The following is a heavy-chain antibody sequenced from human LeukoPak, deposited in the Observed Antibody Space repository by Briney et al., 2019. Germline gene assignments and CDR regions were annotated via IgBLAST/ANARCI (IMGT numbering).Heavy chain of an antibody. CDR3: AKGSRRHSSSWPDYYYMDV. CDR2: IRYDGSNK. Sequence: PGGSLRLSCAASGFTFSSYGMHWVRQAPGKGLEWVAFIRYDGSNKYYADSVKGRFTISRDNSKNTLYLQMNSLRAEDTAVYYCAKGSRRHSSSWPDYYYMDVWGKGTTVTVSS. V-gene: IGHV3-30*02. J-gene: IGHJ6*03. D-gene: IGHD6-13*01. CDR1: GFTFSSYG.